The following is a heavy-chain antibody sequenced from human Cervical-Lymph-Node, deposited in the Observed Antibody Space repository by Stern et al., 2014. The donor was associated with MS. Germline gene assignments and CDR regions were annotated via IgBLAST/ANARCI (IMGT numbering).Heavy chain of an antibody. CDR1: GFAFSNFD. CDR2: ISYDGSNK. J-gene: IGHJ4*02. D-gene: IGHD3-22*01. V-gene: IGHV3-30*18. Sequence: QVQLVQSGGGVVQSGRSLRLSCVASGFAFSNFDMHWVRQAPGKGLEWVALISYDGSNKYYADSVKGRFTISRDDSKNTLFLQVSSLRPEDTAVYYCAKGTWGAAYSGNSGYYPDDYWGQGTLVTVSS. CDR3: AKGTWGAAYSGNSGYYPDDY.